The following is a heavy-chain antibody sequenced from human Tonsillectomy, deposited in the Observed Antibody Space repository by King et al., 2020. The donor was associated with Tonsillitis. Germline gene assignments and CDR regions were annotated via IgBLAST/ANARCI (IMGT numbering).Heavy chain of an antibody. CDR2: FSHIGHSP. CDR3: AKVVLQLWSPTYGMDV. V-gene: IGHV3-23*04. CDR1: GFTSSSYA. J-gene: IGHJ6*04. Sequence: VQLVESGGGLVQPGGSLRLSCAASGFTSSSYAMSWVRQTPGKGLDWFSAFSHIGHSPYYADSVKGRFTISRDNSKNTVCRHMNSLRAEDTAIYYCAKVVLQLWSPTYGMDVWGEGTTVTVFS. D-gene: IGHD5-18*01.